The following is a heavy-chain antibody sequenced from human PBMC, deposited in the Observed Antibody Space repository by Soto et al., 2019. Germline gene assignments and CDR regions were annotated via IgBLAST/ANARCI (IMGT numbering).Heavy chain of an antibody. D-gene: IGHD1-26*01. CDR1: GFTYSSYA. J-gene: IGHJ5*02. CDR2: ISYDGSNK. V-gene: IGHV3-30-3*01. Sequence: GGSLRLSCAASGFTYSSYAMHWVRQAPVKGLEWVAVISYDGSNKYYADSVKGRFTISRDNSKNTLYLQMNSLRAEDTAVYYCHRLRIVGHNWFVPWALGT. CDR3: HRLRIVGHNWFVP.